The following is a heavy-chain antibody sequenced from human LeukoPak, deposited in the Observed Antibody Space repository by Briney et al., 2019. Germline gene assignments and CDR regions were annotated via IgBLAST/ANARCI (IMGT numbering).Heavy chain of an antibody. CDR3: ARDAQYSSSSAYFDY. J-gene: IGHJ4*02. D-gene: IGHD6-6*01. CDR1: GGTFSSYA. CDR2: IIPILGTA. Sequence: ASVKVSCKASGGTFSSYAISWVRQAPGQGLEWMGRIIPILGTANYAQKFQGRVTITTDESTSTAYMELSSLRPEDTAVYYCARDAQYSSSSAYFDYWGQGTLVTVSS. V-gene: IGHV1-69*05.